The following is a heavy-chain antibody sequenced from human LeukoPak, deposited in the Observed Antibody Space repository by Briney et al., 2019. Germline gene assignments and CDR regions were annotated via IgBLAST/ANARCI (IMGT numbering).Heavy chain of an antibody. D-gene: IGHD3-10*01. V-gene: IGHV1-2*02. CDR1: GYTFTGYY. J-gene: IGHJ4*02. CDR2: INPNSGGT. CDR3: ARGGLVDYYGSGPYYFDY. Sequence: ASVKVSCKASGYTFTGYYMHWVRQAPGQGLEWMGWINPNSGGTNYAQKFQGRVTMTRDTSISTAYMELSRLRSDDTAVYYCARGGLVDYYGSGPYYFDYWGQGTLVPVSS.